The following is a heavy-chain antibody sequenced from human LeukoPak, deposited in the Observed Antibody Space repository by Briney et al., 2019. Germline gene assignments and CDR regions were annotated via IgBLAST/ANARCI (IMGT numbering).Heavy chain of an antibody. CDR3: AREASGNYHVFDS. CDR2: INSDGTTT. D-gene: IGHD1-26*01. J-gene: IGHJ4*02. V-gene: IGHV3-74*01. Sequence: SGGSLRLSCAASGFSFSNSWMHWVRQAPGKGLVWVSRINSDGTTTYYADSVKGRFTISRDNAKKSVYLDMTDLRVEDTAVYYCAREASGNYHVFDSWGQGTLVTVSS. CDR1: GFSFSNSW.